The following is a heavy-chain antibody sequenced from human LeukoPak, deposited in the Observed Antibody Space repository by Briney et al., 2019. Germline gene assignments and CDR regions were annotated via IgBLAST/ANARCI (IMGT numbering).Heavy chain of an antibody. J-gene: IGHJ4*02. CDR2: IRSKANSYAT. V-gene: IGHV3-73*01. CDR1: GFTFSGSA. D-gene: IGHD3-10*01. Sequence: QPGGSLRLSCAASGFTFSGSAMHWVSQASGKGLEWVGRIRSKANSYATAYAASVKGRFTISRDDSKNTAYLQMNSLKTEDTAVYYCTRRRVLVDYWGQGTLVTVSS. CDR3: TRRRVLVDY.